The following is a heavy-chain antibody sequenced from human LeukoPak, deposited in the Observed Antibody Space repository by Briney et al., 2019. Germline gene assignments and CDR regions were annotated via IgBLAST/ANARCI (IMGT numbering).Heavy chain of an antibody. CDR1: GFTFGSYG. CDR3: ARGSRYGDYPYYCDF. Sequence: PGGSLRLSCAASGFTFGSYGMHWVRQAPGKGLDWAAFVRYDGNNPYYSASVKGRFTISRDNSKNTVLLQMNNLRLEDAAVYYCARGSRYGDYPYYCDFWGQGTLVTVSS. V-gene: IGHV3-30*02. CDR2: VRYDGNNP. D-gene: IGHD4-17*01. J-gene: IGHJ4*02.